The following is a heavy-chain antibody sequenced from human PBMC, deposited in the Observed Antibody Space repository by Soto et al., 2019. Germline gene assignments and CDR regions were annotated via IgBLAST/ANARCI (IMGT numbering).Heavy chain of an antibody. CDR3: ARHRTPVTTSIVAFDY. CDR2: IYYSGST. CDR1: CCSISRVSYY. D-gene: IGHD4-17*01. V-gene: IGHV4-39*01. J-gene: IGHJ4*02. Sequence: SETLSLTCTVFCCSISRVSYYWGWIRQPPGKGLEWIGSIYYSGSTYYNPSLKSRVTISVVTAQNQFSLKLTSVTAADTAVYYCARHRTPVTTSIVAFDYWGQGTMVTVSS.